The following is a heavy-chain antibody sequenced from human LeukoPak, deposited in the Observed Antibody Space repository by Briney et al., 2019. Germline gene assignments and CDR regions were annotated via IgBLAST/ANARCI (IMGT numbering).Heavy chain of an antibody. CDR1: GYSFTSYW. D-gene: IGHD2-15*01. V-gene: IGHV5-51*01. J-gene: IGHJ4*02. CDR2: IYPGDSDT. Sequence: GESLKISCKVSGYSFTSYWIGWVRQMPGKGLEWMGIIYPGDSDTRYSPSFQGQVTISADKSISTAYLQWSSLKASDTAMYYCARAALGYCSGGSCPFDYWGQGTLVTVSS. CDR3: ARAALGYCSGGSCPFDY.